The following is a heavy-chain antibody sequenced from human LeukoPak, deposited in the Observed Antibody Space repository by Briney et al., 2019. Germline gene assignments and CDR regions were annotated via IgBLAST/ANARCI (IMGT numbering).Heavy chain of an antibody. CDR3: AGISGYSSSWHDY. J-gene: IGHJ4*02. V-gene: IGHV1-2*02. D-gene: IGHD6-13*01. CDR2: INPNSGGT. CDR1: GYTFTGYY. Sequence: ASVKVSCKASGYTFTGYYMHWVRQAPGQGLVWMGWINPNSGGTNYAQKFQGRVTMTRDTSISTAYMELSRLRSDDTAVYYCAGISGYSSSWHDYWGQGTLVTVSS.